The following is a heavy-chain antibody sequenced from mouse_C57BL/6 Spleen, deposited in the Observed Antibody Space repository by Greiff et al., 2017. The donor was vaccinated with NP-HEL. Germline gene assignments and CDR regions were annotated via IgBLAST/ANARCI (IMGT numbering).Heavy chain of an antibody. V-gene: IGHV1-12*01. Sequence: LQQSGAELVRPGASVKMSCKASGYTFTSYNMHWVKQTPRQGLEWIGAIYPGNGDTSYNQKFKGKATLTVDKSSSTAYMQLSSLTSEDSAVYFCARGDYGKEDYAMDYWGQGTSVTVSS. D-gene: IGHD2-1*01. J-gene: IGHJ4*01. CDR2: IYPGNGDT. CDR1: GYTFTSYN. CDR3: ARGDYGKEDYAMDY.